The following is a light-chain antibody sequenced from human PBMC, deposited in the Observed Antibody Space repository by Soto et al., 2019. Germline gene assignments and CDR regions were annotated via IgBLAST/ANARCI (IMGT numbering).Light chain of an antibody. Sequence: EIVLTQSPRTLSASPVAGATLXLRSSQSVSSKLAWYQHKPGQAPRLLIYDTSTRAAGIPARFTGSGSGTDFTLTISSLQSEDFAVYHCQQYNTWRSISFGQGTRLEIK. CDR2: DTS. CDR3: QQYNTWRSIS. CDR1: QSVSSK. V-gene: IGKV3-15*01. J-gene: IGKJ5*01.